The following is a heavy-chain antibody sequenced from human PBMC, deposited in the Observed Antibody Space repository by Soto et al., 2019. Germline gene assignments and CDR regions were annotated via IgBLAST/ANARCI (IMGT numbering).Heavy chain of an antibody. CDR3: ARVGNYYGSGTPRPHYNYAMDA. D-gene: IGHD3-10*01. V-gene: IGHV1-69*02. J-gene: IGHJ6*02. Sequence: ASVKVSCKASGGTFSSYTISWVRQAPGQGLEWMGRIIPILGIANYAQKFQDRVTLTRDTSTSTVYMELGSLRSDDTAVYFCARVGNYYGSGTPRPHYNYAMDAWGQGTTVTVSS. CDR1: GGTFSSYT. CDR2: IIPILGIA.